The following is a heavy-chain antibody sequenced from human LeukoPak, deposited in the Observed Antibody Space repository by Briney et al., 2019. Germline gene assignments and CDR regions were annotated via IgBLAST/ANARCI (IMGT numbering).Heavy chain of an antibody. Sequence: GGSLRLSCAASGFTFSSYSMNWVRQAPGKGLEWVSSISSSSSYIYYADSVKGRFTISRDNAKNSLYLQMNSLRAEDTAVYYCARDRQGGTMILVPDYWGQGTLVTVSS. V-gene: IGHV3-21*01. CDR3: ARDRQGGTMILVPDY. D-gene: IGHD3-22*01. J-gene: IGHJ4*02. CDR1: GFTFSSYS. CDR2: ISSSSSYI.